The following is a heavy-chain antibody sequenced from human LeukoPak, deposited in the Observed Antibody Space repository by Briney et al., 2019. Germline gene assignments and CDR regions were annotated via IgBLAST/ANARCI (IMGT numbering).Heavy chain of an antibody. D-gene: IGHD3-16*01. CDR3: ARESEAYYFDY. Sequence: SVKVSCTASGGTFNSYTISWVRQAPGQGLEWMGRIIPVLGIANYAQRFQGRVTITADKSTNTAYMELRSLRSEDTAVYYCARESEAYYFDYWGQGTLVTVSS. V-gene: IGHV1-69*04. CDR1: GGTFNSYT. CDR2: IIPVLGIA. J-gene: IGHJ4*02.